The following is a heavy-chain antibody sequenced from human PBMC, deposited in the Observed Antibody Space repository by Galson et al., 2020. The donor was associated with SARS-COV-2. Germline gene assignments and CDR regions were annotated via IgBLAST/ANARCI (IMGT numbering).Heavy chain of an antibody. CDR2: INPSGGST. CDR1: GYTFTSYY. D-gene: IGHD2-21*02. CDR3: ARAGYCGGYCYPRYAFDI. Sequence: ASVKVSCKASGYTFTSYYMHWVRQAPGQGLEWMGIINPSGGSTSYAQKFQGRVTMTRDTATSTVYMELSSLRSEDTAVYYCARAGYCGGYCYPRYAFDIWGQGTMVTVSS. V-gene: IGHV1-46*01. J-gene: IGHJ3*02.